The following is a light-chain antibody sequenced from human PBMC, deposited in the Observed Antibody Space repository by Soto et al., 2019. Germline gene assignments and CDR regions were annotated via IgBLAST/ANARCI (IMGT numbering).Light chain of an antibody. J-gene: IGKJ2*01. Sequence: IQLTQSPSSLSASVGDRVTITCRASQGISSYLAWYQQKPGKAPKFLIYAASTLQRGVPSRFSGSGSGTDFTLTVSRLQPEDFATYFCQQLTSYPPTFSQGTELEIK. V-gene: IGKV1-9*01. CDR2: AAS. CDR1: QGISSY. CDR3: QQLTSYPPT.